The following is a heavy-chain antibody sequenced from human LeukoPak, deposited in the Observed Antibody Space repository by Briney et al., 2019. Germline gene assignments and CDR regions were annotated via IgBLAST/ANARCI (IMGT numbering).Heavy chain of an antibody. CDR2: IDWDDDK. Sequence: SGPAPVKPTQTLTLTCTFSGFSLSTSGMCVSWIRQPPGKALEWLARIDWDDDKYYSTSLKTRLTISKDTSKNQVVLTMTNMDPVDTATYYCARDGSGSYDFDYWGQGTLVTVSS. J-gene: IGHJ4*02. V-gene: IGHV2-70*11. D-gene: IGHD3-10*01. CDR3: ARDGSGSYDFDY. CDR1: GFSLSTSGMC.